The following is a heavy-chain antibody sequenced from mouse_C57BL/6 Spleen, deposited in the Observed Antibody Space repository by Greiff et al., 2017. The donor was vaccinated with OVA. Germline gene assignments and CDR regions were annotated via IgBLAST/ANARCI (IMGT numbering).Heavy chain of an antibody. D-gene: IGHD1-1*01. CDR3: ARSGTTVVATNAMDY. V-gene: IGHV1-81*01. J-gene: IGHJ4*01. CDR1: GYTFTSYG. Sequence: VKLVESGAELARPGASVKLSCKASGYTFTSYGISWVKQRTGQGLEWIGEIYPRSGNTYYNEKFKGKATLTADKSSSTAYMELRSLTSEDSAVYFCARSGTTVVATNAMDYWGQGTSVTVSS. CDR2: IYPRSGNT.